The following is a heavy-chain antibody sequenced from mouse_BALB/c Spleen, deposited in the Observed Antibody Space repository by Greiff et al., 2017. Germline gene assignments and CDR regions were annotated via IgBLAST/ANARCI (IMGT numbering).Heavy chain of an antibody. Sequence: VQLQQSGPELVKPGASVKMSCKASGYTFTDYVISWVKQRTGQGLEWIGEIYPGSGSTYYNEKFKGKATLTADKSSNTAYMQLSSLTSEDSAVYFCARRGITTVVAPYWYFDVWGAGTTVTVSS. D-gene: IGHD1-1*01. CDR3: ARRGITTVVAPYWYFDV. CDR1: GYTFTDYV. V-gene: IGHV1-77*01. CDR2: IYPGSGST. J-gene: IGHJ1*01.